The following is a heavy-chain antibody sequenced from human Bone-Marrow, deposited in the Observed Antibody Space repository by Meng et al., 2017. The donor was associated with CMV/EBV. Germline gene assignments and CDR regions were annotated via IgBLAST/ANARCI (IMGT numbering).Heavy chain of an antibody. CDR2: ISTSGGSA. J-gene: IGHJ4*02. CDR1: GLSFSNYG. Sequence: GESLKISCVVSGLSFSNYGMSWVRQAPGKGLEWVSVISTSGGSAYYADSAKGRFTVSRDNSKNTLYLQMESLRVDDTAVYYCASDYWGQGTLVTVSS. V-gene: IGHV3-23*01. CDR3: ASDY.